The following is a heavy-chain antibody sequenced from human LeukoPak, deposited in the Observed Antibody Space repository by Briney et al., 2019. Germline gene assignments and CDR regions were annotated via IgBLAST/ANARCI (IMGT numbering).Heavy chain of an antibody. CDR2: INAGNGNT. CDR1: GYTFTSYP. J-gene: IGHJ4*02. D-gene: IGHD6-19*01. CDR3: ARAVAGTGWGYYFDY. Sequence: PGASVKVSCKASGYTFTSYPIHWVRQAPGQRLEWMGWINAGNGNTKYPQKFQGRVTITRDTSASTAYMELSSLRSEDTAEYYCARAVAGTGWGYYFDYWGQGTLVTVSS. V-gene: IGHV1-3*01.